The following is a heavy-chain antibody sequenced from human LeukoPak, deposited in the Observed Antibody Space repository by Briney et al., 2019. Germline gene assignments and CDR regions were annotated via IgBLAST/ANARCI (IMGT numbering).Heavy chain of an antibody. V-gene: IGHV3-7*03. D-gene: IGHD3-10*01. CDR1: GFSFSTSW. CDR2: IKEDGSEK. J-gene: IGHJ3*02. Sequence: GGSLRLSCAASGFSFSTSWMSWVRQAPGKGLEWVANIKEDGSEKYYVDSVKGRSTISRDNAKNSLFLQMTSLRVEDTAVYYCARDDDGSGPFDIWGQGTMVTVSS. CDR3: ARDDDGSGPFDI.